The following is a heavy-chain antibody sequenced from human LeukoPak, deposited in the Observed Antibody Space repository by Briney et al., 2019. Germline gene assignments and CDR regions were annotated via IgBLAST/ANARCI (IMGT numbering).Heavy chain of an antibody. CDR1: GFSFSSYG. V-gene: IGHV3-21*01. J-gene: IGHJ4*02. D-gene: IGHD6-13*01. CDR3: ARATIEAALSY. CDR2: ISSSSTYI. Sequence: GGSLRLSCAASGFSFSSYGMNWVRQAPGKGLEWVSSISSSSTYIYYADSVKGRFTISRDNAKNSLYLQMNSLRAEDTAVYYCARATIEAALSYWGQGTLVTVSS.